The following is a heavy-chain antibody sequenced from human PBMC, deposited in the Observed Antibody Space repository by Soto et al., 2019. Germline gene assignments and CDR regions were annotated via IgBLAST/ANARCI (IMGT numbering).Heavy chain of an antibody. J-gene: IGHJ4*02. CDR2: IIPVFGPA. D-gene: IGHD6-13*01. CDR3: GRGGSWAKVDS. V-gene: IGHV1-69*13. Sequence: SVKVSCKASGGTLKNSALSWVRQAPGQGLEWMGGIIPVFGPALYAQKFQGRVTITADESTNTAFLDVSSLRSEDTAVYYCGRGGSWAKVDSWGPGTLVTVSS. CDR1: GGTLKNSA.